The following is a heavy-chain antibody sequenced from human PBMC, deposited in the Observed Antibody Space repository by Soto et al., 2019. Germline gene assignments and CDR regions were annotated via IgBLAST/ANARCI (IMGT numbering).Heavy chain of an antibody. CDR2: IYSDGST. V-gene: IGHV3-53*01. D-gene: IGHD4-4*01. CDR3: ARAPTVTTNNDS. J-gene: IGHJ4*02. CDR1: GLSVSSNY. Sequence: GGSLRLSCVASGLSVSSNYMSWVRQAPGKGLEWVSIIYSDGSTYYAGSVEGRFAVSRDNSKNTLYLQMDSLRAEDTAVYYCARAPTVTTNNDSWGQGTLVTVSS.